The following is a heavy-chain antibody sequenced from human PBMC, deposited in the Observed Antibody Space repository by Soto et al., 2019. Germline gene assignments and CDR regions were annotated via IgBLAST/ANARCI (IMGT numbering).Heavy chain of an antibody. CDR1: GGSISSGGYY. Sequence: QVQLQESGPGLVKPSQTLSLTCTVSGGSISSGGYYWSWIRQHPGKVLEWIGYIYYSGSTYYNPSLKSRVTISVDPSKNQFSLKLSSVTAADTAVYYCRGYYDSSGYLDYYFDYWGQGTLVTVSS. CDR3: RGYYDSSGYLDYYFDY. V-gene: IGHV4-31*03. CDR2: IYYSGST. J-gene: IGHJ4*02. D-gene: IGHD3-22*01.